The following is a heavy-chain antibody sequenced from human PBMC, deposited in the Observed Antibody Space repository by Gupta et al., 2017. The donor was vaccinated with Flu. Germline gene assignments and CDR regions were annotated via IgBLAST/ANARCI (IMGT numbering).Heavy chain of an antibody. CDR3: AKDYVVRYQLLYGGRDYYYGMDV. J-gene: IGHJ6*02. D-gene: IGHD2-2*02. CDR1: GFTFDDYA. V-gene: IGHV3-9*01. CDR2: ISWNSGSI. Sequence: EVQLVESGGGLVQPGRSLRLSCAASGFTFDDYAMHWVRQAPGKGLEWVSGISWNSGSIGYADSVKGRFTISRDNAKNSLYLQMNSRRAEDTALYYWAKDYVVRYQLLYGGRDYYYGMDVWGQGTTVTVSS.